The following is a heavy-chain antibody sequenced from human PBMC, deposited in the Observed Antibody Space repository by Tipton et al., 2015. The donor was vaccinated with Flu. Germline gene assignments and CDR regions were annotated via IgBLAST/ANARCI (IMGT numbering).Heavy chain of an antibody. CDR1: GGSISSYY. CDR2: IYTSGST. V-gene: IGHV4-4*07. Sequence: TLSLTCTVSGGSISSYYWSWIRQPAGKGLEWIGRIYTSGSTNYNPSPKSRVTMSVDTSKNQFSLKLSSVTAADTAVYYCASSANWGLGAFDIWGQGTMVTVSS. D-gene: IGHD7-27*01. J-gene: IGHJ3*02. CDR3: ASSANWGLGAFDI.